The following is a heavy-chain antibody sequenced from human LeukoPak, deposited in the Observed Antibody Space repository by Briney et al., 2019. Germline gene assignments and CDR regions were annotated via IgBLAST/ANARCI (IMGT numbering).Heavy chain of an antibody. D-gene: IGHD3-10*01. CDR1: GYSFTSYW. Sequence: GESLKISCKGSGYSFTSYWIGWVRQMPGKGLEWMGIICPGDSDTRYSPSFQGQVTISADKSISTAYLQWSSLKASDTAMYYCARAGSDGSGSYYPAPAFYYYYGMDVWGQGTTVTVSS. CDR2: ICPGDSDT. J-gene: IGHJ6*02. CDR3: ARAGSDGSGSYYPAPAFYYYYGMDV. V-gene: IGHV5-51*01.